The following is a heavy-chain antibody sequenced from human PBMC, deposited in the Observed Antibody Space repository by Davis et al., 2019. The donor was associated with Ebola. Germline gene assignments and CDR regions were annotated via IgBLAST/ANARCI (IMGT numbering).Heavy chain of an antibody. V-gene: IGHV3-23*01. CDR1: GFTFSSYG. Sequence: PGGSLRLSCAASGFTFSSYGMHWVRQAPGKGLEWVSAISGSGGSTYYADSVKGRFTISRDNSKNTLYLQMNSLRAEDTAVYYCAKGRAYYDSSGYILFDYWGQGTLVTVSS. CDR3: AKGRAYYDSSGYILFDY. CDR2: ISGSGGST. D-gene: IGHD3-22*01. J-gene: IGHJ4*02.